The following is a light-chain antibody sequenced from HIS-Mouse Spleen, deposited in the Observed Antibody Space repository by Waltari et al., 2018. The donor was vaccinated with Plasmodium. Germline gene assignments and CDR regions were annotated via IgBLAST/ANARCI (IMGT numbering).Light chain of an antibody. CDR3: SSYTSSSTLV. CDR1: SSDVGGYNY. CDR2: DVS. Sequence: SVSGSPGQSITISCTGTSSDVGGYNYVSWYQQHPGKAPKLMIYDVSNRPSGVSNRFSGSQSGNTASLTISGLQAEDEADYYCSSYTSSSTLVFGGGTKLTVL. V-gene: IGLV2-14*03. J-gene: IGLJ2*01.